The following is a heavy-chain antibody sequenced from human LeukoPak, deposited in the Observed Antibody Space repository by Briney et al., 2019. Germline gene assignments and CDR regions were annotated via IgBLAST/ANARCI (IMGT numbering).Heavy chain of an antibody. CDR1: GFTFSSYS. J-gene: IGHJ3*01. D-gene: IGHD4-17*01. Sequence: GGSLRLSCAASGFTFSSYSMNWVRQAPGKGLEWVSYISSSSSTIYYADSVKGRFTISRDNAKNSLYLQMNSLRAEDTAVYYCAREDDYEAFDLWGQGTMVTVSS. V-gene: IGHV3-48*01. CDR3: AREDDYEAFDL. CDR2: ISSSSSTI.